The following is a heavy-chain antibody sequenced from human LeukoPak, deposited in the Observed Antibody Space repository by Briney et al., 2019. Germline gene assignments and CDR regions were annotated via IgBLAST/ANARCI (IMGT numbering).Heavy chain of an antibody. V-gene: IGHV1-8*01. CDR2: MNPNSGNT. CDR1: GYTFTSYD. D-gene: IGHD3-3*01. J-gene: IGHJ5*02. CDR3: ARVCPYDFWSGAPYGWFDP. Sequence: ASVKVSCKASGYTFTSYDINWVRQATGQGLEWMGWMNPNSGNTGYAQKFQGRATMTRNTSISTAYMELSSLRSEDTAVYYCARVCPYDFWSGAPYGWFDPWGQGTLVTVSS.